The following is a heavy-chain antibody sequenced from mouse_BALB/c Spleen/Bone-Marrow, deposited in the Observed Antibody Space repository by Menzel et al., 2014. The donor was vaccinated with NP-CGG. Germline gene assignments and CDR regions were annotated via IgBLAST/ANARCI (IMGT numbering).Heavy chain of an antibody. CDR1: GYAFSTSW. J-gene: IGHJ4*01. CDR3: ARSDGYRAMDY. CDR2: IYPGDGDT. V-gene: IGHV1-82*01. Sequence: VQLQQSGPELVKPGASEKISCKASGYAFSTSWMNWVKQRPGQGLEWIGRIYPGDGDTNYNGKFKGKATLTADKSSSTAYMQLSSLTSGDSAVYFCARSDGYRAMDYWGQGTSVTVSS. D-gene: IGHD2-3*01.